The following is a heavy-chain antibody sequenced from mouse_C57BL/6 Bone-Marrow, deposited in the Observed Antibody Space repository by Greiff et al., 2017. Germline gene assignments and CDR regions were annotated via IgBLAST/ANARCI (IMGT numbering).Heavy chain of an antibody. V-gene: IGHV1-81*01. CDR2: FYPRSGNT. Sequence: VQLQQSGAELARPGASVKLSSKASGYTFPSYGISWVRQGTGQGLGWIGEFYPRSGNTYYNGKFKGKATLTADKSSSTAYMELRSLTSEDSAVYFCARDYYYGSSYGFAYWGQGTLVTVSA. CDR3: ARDYYYGSSYGFAY. CDR1: GYTFPSYG. J-gene: IGHJ3*01. D-gene: IGHD1-1*01.